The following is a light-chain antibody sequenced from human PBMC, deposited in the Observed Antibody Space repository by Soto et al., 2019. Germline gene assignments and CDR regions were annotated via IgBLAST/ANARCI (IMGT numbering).Light chain of an antibody. V-gene: IGKV3D-15*01. J-gene: IGKJ4*01. Sequence: EIVMTQSPTTLSVSPGETVTLSCRASQSISSNLAWYQQKPGQAPRLLIYGASTRATGIPARFSGSGSGTAFTPTITTPQSEDFAVYYCQQYSHWPPITFGGAASVEIK. CDR2: GAS. CDR3: QQYSHWPPIT. CDR1: QSISSN.